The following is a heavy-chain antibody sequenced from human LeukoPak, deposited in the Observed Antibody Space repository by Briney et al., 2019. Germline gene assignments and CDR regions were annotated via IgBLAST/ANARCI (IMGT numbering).Heavy chain of an antibody. CDR2: ISSSSSYI. CDR3: ARESLTTGAFYGDYGLGFDP. CDR1: RFTFSSYS. J-gene: IGHJ5*02. Sequence: PGGSLRLSCAASRFTFSSYSMNWVRQAPGKGLEWVPSISSSSSYIYYADSVKGRFTISRDNAKNSLYLQMNSLRAEDTAVYHCARESLTTGAFYGDYGLGFDPWGQGTLVTVSS. V-gene: IGHV3-21*01. D-gene: IGHD4-17*01.